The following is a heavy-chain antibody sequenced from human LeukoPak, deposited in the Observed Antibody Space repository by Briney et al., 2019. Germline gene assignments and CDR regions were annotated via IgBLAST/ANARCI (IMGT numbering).Heavy chain of an antibody. CDR1: GGSISSGGYY. J-gene: IGHJ4*02. CDR2: IYYSGST. D-gene: IGHD3-3*01. CDR3: ARGHRSITIFGVVTVTVDY. V-gene: IGHV4-31*03. Sequence: SETLPLTCTVSGGSISSGGYYWSWIRQHPGKGLEWIGYIYYSGSTYYNPSLKSRVTISVDTSKNQFSLKLSSVTAADTAVYYWARGHRSITIFGVVTVTVDYWGQGTLVTVSS.